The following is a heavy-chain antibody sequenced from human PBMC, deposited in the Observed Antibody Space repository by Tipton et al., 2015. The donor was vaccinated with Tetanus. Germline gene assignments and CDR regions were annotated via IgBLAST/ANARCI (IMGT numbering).Heavy chain of an antibody. Sequence: TLSLTCTVSGGSVSSGSYYWAWIRQPPGKGLEYIGYILYGGSTHYSLSLKSRVTVSADPSKNQFSLKLSSVTAADTAVYYCARIHDFWSGYFDFWGQGTLVTVSS. V-gene: IGHV4-61*01. J-gene: IGHJ4*02. D-gene: IGHD3-3*01. CDR3: ARIHDFWSGYFDF. CDR2: ILYGGST. CDR1: GGSVSSGSYY.